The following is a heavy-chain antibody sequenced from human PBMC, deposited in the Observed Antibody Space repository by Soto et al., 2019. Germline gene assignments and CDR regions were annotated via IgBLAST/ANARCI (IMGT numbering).Heavy chain of an antibody. J-gene: IGHJ4*02. CDR1: GYTFTSYY. CDR3: ARAIPEYYDFWSGSMYYFDY. CDR2: INPSGGST. D-gene: IGHD3-3*01. V-gene: IGHV1-46*03. Sequence: QVQLVQSGAEVKKPGASVKVSCKASGYTFTSYYMHWVRQAPGQGLEWMGIINPSGGSTSYAQKFQGRVTMTRDTSTSTVYMELRSLRSEDTAVYYCARAIPEYYDFWSGSMYYFDYWGQGTLVTVSS.